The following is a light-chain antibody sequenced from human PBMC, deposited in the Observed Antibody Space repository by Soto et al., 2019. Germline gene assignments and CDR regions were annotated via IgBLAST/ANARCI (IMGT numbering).Light chain of an antibody. V-gene: IGKV4-1*01. CDR3: QEYYNAPYT. J-gene: IGKJ2*01. CDR1: QSVLYSSNNKNY. Sequence: DIVMTQSPDFLAVSLGERAAINCKSSQSVLYSSNNKNYLAWYQQKPGQPPELLFYWASTRESGVPDRFSGSGSGTDFTLTINSLQAEDVAVYYCQEYYNAPYTFGQGTKLEIK. CDR2: WAS.